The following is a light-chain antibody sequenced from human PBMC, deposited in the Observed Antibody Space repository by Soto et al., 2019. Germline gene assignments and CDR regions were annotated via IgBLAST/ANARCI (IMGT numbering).Light chain of an antibody. J-gene: IGKJ1*01. Sequence: DIVMTQSPDSLAVSLGERATINCKSSQSVLYSSNNKNYLAWYQQKAGQPPKLLICWASTRESGVPDRFSGSGSGTDFTLTISSLQAEDVAVYYCQQYYSTLQTFGQGTKVEIK. CDR3: QQYYSTLQT. V-gene: IGKV4-1*01. CDR2: WAS. CDR1: QSVLYSSNNKNY.